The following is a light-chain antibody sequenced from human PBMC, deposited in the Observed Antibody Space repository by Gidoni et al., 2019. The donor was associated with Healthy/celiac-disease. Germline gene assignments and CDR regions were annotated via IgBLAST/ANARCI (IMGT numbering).Light chain of an antibody. CDR3: QSYDSSLSAV. J-gene: IGLJ3*02. CDR2: GNS. V-gene: IGLV1-40*01. CDR1: SSNIGAGYD. Sequence: QSVLTQPPSVSGAPGQRVTISCTGSSSNIGAGYDVHWYQQLPGTAPKLLIYGNSHRPSGVPDRFSGSKSGTSASLAITGLQAEDEADYSCQSYDSSLSAVFGGGTKLTVL.